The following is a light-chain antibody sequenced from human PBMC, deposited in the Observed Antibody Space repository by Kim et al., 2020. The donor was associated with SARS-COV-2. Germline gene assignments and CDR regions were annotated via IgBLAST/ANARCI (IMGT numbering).Light chain of an antibody. Sequence: APGDRATLACRASQTVNSNYLAWYQQKPGQAPRLLIFGASSRATGIPDRFTGSGSGTDFTLTISRLEPEDFAVYYCQQFGNSPLTFGQGTKVDIK. CDR1: QTVNSNY. V-gene: IGKV3-20*01. J-gene: IGKJ1*01. CDR3: QQFGNSPLT. CDR2: GAS.